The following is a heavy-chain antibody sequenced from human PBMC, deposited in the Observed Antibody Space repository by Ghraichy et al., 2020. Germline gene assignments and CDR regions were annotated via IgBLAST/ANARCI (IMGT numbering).Heavy chain of an antibody. CDR3: TTNRRDGYNVEASDI. J-gene: IGHJ3*02. V-gene: IGHV3-74*01. CDR2: VYSDGSRI. CDR1: GFTFSNYL. D-gene: IGHD5-24*01. Sequence: GGSLRLSCVASGFTFSNYLMHWVRQAPGKGLVWVSRVYSDGSRIGYADSVKGRFTISRDNTKNTLYLQMNSLRAEDTAVYYCTTNRRDGYNVEASDIWGQGTMVTVSS.